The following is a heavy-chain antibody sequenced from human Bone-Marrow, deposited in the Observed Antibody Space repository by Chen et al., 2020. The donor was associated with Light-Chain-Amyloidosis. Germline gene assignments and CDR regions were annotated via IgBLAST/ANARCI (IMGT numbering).Heavy chain of an antibody. J-gene: IGHJ5*02. CDR1: GFTFSTYA. Sequence: EVQLVESGGGLVKPGGSLRLSCAASGFTFSTYAMQWVRQAPGKGLEWVSSISYSSTDIYYADSVRGRFTISRDDAKSSLYLQMNSLRAEDTAVYYCARDARDIVVAAAAPWGQGPLVTVSS. D-gene: IGHD2-2*01. CDR3: ARDARDIVVAAAAP. V-gene: IGHV3-21*01. CDR2: ISYSSTDI.